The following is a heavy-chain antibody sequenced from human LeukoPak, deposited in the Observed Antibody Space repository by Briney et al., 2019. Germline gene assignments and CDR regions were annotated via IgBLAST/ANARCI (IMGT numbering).Heavy chain of an antibody. Sequence: GRSLRLSCAASGFTFSGYGMHWVRQAPGKGLEWVAFLRYDGSNTYYADSVKGRFTISRDNSKNTLYLQMNSLRAEDTAVYYCAKDSGVGMATTFSILDIWGQGTMVTVSS. CDR1: GFTFSGYG. J-gene: IGHJ3*02. CDR2: LRYDGSNT. CDR3: AKDSGVGMATTFSILDI. D-gene: IGHD5-24*01. V-gene: IGHV3-30*02.